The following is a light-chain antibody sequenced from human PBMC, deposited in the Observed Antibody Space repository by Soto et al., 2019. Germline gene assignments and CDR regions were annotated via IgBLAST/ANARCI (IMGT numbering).Light chain of an antibody. CDR3: MQSIPLPIT. J-gene: IGKJ4*01. V-gene: IGKV2D-29*01. CDR2: EVS. Sequence: DVVLTQTPRSLSVTPGQPASISCKSSQSLLYSDGRTYVYWYLQKPGQPPQLLIHEVSNRFSGVTDRFSGRGSGTDFTLKISRVEAEDVGVYYCMQSIPLPITFGGGTNVEIK. CDR1: QSLLYSDGRTY.